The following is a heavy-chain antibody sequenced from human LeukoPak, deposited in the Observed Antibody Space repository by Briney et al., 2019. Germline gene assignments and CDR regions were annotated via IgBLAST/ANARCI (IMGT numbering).Heavy chain of an antibody. J-gene: IGHJ3*02. CDR3: AREKINADAFDI. V-gene: IGHV3-33*08. Sequence: PGGSLRLSCAASGFTFSSYGMHWVRQAPGKGLEWVAVIWYDGSNKYYADSVKGRFTISRDNSKNTLYLQMNSLRAEDTAVYYCAREKINADAFDIWGQGTMVTVSS. CDR1: GFTFSSYG. CDR2: IWYDGSNK. D-gene: IGHD2-8*01.